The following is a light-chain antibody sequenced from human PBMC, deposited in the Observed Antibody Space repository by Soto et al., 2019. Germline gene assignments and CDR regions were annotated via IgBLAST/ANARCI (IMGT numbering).Light chain of an antibody. J-gene: IGLJ1*01. CDR3: GTWDTSLSAGGV. CDR2: ENN. CDR1: SSNIGNNY. V-gene: IGLV1-51*02. Sequence: QSALPKPPSVYASPGQKVTISCSGSSSNIGNNYVSWYQQLPGTAPKLLIYENNKRPSGIPDRFSGSKSGTSATLGITGLQTGDEADYYCGTWDTSLSAGGVFGTGTKVTVL.